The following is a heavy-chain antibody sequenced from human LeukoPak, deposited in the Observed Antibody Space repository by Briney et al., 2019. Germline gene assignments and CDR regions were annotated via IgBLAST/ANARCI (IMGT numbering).Heavy chain of an antibody. Sequence: SETLSLTCAVYGGSFSGYYWSWIRQPPGKGLEWIGEINHSGSTNYNPSLKSRVTISVDTSKNQFSLKLSSVTAADTAVYYCAGTSPTYFDYWGQGTLVTVSS. CDR3: AGTSPTYFDY. V-gene: IGHV4-34*01. D-gene: IGHD2-2*01. J-gene: IGHJ4*02. CDR1: GGSFSGYY. CDR2: INHSGST.